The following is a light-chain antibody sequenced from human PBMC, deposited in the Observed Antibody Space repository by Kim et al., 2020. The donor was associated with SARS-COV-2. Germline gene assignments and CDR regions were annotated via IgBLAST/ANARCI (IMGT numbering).Light chain of an antibody. CDR1: QSISSW. Sequence: DIQMTQSPSTLSASVGDRVXITCRASQSISSWLAWYQQKPGKAPKLLIYXASSLESGVPSRFSGSGSGTEFTLTISSLQPDXFATYYCQQYNSWWTFGQGTKVDIK. CDR3: QQYNSWWT. V-gene: IGKV1-5*03. J-gene: IGKJ1*01. CDR2: XAS.